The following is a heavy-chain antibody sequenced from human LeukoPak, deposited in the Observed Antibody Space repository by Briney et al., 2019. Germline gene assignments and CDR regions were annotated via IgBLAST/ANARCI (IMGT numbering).Heavy chain of an antibody. J-gene: IGHJ4*02. CDR3: ARVWGYYYDSSGYSDFDY. CDR1: GYTFTTYG. CDR2: ISACNGNT. V-gene: IGHV1-18*01. Sequence: ASVKVSCKASGYTFTTYGITWVRQAPGQGLEWMGWISACNGNTNYAQKFQGRVTMTIDTSTSTAYMELRSLKSDDTAVYYCARVWGYYYDSSGYSDFDYWGQGTLVTVSS. D-gene: IGHD3-22*01.